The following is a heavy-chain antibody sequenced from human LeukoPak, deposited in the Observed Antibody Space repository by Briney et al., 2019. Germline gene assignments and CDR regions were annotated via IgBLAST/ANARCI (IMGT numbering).Heavy chain of an antibody. D-gene: IGHD3-22*01. Sequence: GGSLRLSCVASGFPFSIYAMNWVRQAPGKGLEWASLISVGGRNTHYADSVQGRFTISRDDSQNTLYLQMNSLRAEDTAIYYCAKDLDSTGYYTSDSWGQGTLVTVSS. J-gene: IGHJ5*02. CDR2: ISVGGRNT. CDR3: AKDLDSTGYYTSDS. CDR1: GFPFSIYA. V-gene: IGHV3-23*01.